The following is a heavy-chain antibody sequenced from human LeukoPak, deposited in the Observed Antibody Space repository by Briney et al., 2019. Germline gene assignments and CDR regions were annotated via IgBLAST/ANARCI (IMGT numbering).Heavy chain of an antibody. CDR2: IYHSGST. Sequence: PSGTLSLTCAVSGGSISSSNWWSWVRQPPGKGLEWIGEIYHSGSTNYNPSLKSRVTISVDKSKNQFSLKLSSVTAADTAVYYCARGTYYGSGSYYIPTGFFDYWGQGTLVTVSS. J-gene: IGHJ4*02. V-gene: IGHV4-4*02. D-gene: IGHD3-10*01. CDR3: ARGTYYGSGSYYIPTGFFDY. CDR1: GGSISSSNW.